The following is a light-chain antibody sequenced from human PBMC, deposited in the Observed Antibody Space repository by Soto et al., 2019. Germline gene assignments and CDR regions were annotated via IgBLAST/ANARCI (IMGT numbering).Light chain of an antibody. CDR3: QQYNNWPFPSLT. CDR2: GAS. J-gene: IGKJ1*01. V-gene: IGKV3-15*01. Sequence: EIVMTQSPATLSVSPGERATLSCRASQSVSSNLACYQQKPGQAPRLLIYGASTRATGIPARFSGSGSGTEFTLTISSLQSEDFAVYYCQQYNNWPFPSLTFGQGTKVEIK. CDR1: QSVSSN.